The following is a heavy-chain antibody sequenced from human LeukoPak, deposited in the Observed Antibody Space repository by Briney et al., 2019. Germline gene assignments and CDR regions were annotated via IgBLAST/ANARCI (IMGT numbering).Heavy chain of an antibody. CDR3: ARVWGLAVAGGEIEY. J-gene: IGHJ4*02. D-gene: IGHD6-13*01. V-gene: IGHV3-48*02. CDR1: GFTFSSYS. CDR2: ISSSGTTI. Sequence: GESLRLSCAASGFTFSSYSMNWVRQAPGKGLEWVSYISSSGTTIYYADSVKGPFTISRDNAKNSLYLQMNSLRDEETALYYCARVWGLAVAGGEIEYWGQGTLVTVSS.